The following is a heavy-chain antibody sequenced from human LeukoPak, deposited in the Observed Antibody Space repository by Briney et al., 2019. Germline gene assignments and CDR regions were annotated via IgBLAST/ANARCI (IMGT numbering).Heavy chain of an antibody. CDR1: GYTFTSYD. J-gene: IGHJ6*03. CDR3: ARGLFYPRFWPYYYYYYMDV. Sequence: ASVKVSCKASGYTFTSYDINWVRQSTGQGLEWMGGMNPNSGNTGYAQKFQGRVTMTRNTSISTAYMELSSLRSEDTAVYYCARGLFYPRFWPYYYYYYMDVWGKGTTVTVSS. V-gene: IGHV1-8*01. D-gene: IGHD3-3*01. CDR2: MNPNSGNT.